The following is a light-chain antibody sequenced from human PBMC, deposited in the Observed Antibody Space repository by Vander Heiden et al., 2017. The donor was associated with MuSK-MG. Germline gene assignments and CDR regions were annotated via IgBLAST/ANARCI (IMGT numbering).Light chain of an antibody. Sequence: DIVMTQSPDSLAVSLGERATINCKSSQSVLYSSNNKNYLAWYQQKPGQPPKLLIYGASTRESGVPDRFSGSGSGTDFTLTISSLQAEDVAVYYCQQYYSTPQTFGQGTKVEIK. CDR3: QQYYSTPQT. J-gene: IGKJ1*01. V-gene: IGKV4-1*01. CDR2: GAS. CDR1: QSVLYSSNNKNY.